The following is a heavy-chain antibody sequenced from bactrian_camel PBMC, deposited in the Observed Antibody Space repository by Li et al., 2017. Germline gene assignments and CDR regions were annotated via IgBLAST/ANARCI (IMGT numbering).Heavy chain of an antibody. CDR3: VRYMQNYAGDY. CDR1: GFTFSHST. J-gene: IGHJ4*01. D-gene: IGHD1*01. CDR2: IYSDGRNT. Sequence: HVQLVESGGGSVQAGGSLRLSCAASGFTFSHSTMSWVRQAPGKGLEWVSSIYSDGRNTYYADSMKGRFTISRDNATNTVYLQMNSLKPEDTAVYYCVRYMQNYAGDYWGQGTQVTVS. V-gene: IGHV3S7*01.